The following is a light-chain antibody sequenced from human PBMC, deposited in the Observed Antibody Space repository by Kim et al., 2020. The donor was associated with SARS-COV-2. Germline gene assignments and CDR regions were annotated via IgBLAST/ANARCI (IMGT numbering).Light chain of an antibody. J-gene: IGLJ1*01. CDR3: QAWDSSTAPYV. Sequence: PGQTARITCSGDKLGDKYACWYQQKPGQSPVLVIYQDSKRPSGIPERFSGSNSGNTATLTISGTQAMDEADYYCQAWDSSTAPYVFGTGTKVTVL. V-gene: IGLV3-1*01. CDR1: KLGDKY. CDR2: QDS.